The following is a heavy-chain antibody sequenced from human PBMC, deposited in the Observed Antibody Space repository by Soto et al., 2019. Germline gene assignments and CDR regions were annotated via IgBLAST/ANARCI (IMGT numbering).Heavy chain of an antibody. J-gene: IGHJ3*02. CDR3: AKRDRFGSGSYFNRGDAFNI. D-gene: IGHD3-10*01. CDR2: ISAGGGNT. CDR1: GFTFSSYA. Sequence: EVQLLESGGGLLQPGGSLRLSCAASGFTFSSYAMSWVRQAPGKGLEWVSAISAGGGNTYYADSVKGRFTISRDNSKNTLYLQMNSLRAEDTAVYYCAKRDRFGSGSYFNRGDAFNIWGQGTMVTVSS. V-gene: IGHV3-23*01.